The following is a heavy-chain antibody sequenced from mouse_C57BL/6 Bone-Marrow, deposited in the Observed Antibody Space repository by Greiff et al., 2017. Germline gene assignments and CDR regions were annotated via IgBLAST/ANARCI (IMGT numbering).Heavy chain of an antibody. CDR2: IWSGGST. V-gene: IGHV2-2*01. Sequence: VKLVESGPGLVQPSQSLSITCTASGFSLTSYGVHWVRQSPGKGLEWLGVIWSGGSTDYNAAFISRLSISKDNSKSQVFFKMNSLQADDTAIYYCARNCSQATFAWFAYWCRGTLVTVSA. J-gene: IGHJ3*01. D-gene: IGHD3-2*02. CDR3: ARNCSQATFAWFAY. CDR1: GFSLTSYG.